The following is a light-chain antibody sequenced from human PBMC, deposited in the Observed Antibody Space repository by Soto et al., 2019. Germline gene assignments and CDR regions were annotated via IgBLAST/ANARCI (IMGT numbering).Light chain of an antibody. CDR2: DVT. Sequence: QSAVTQPRSVSGSPGQSVTISCTGTSSDVGGYNYVSWYQQHPGKAPKLLIYDVTRRPSGVPDRFSGSKSGNTASLSISGLQAEDEADYYCCSYAGSVLFGGGTKLTVL. CDR3: CSYAGSVL. V-gene: IGLV2-11*01. J-gene: IGLJ2*01. CDR1: SSDVGGYNY.